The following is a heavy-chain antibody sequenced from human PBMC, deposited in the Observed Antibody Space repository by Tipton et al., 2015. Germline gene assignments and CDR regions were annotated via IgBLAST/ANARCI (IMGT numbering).Heavy chain of an antibody. D-gene: IGHD3/OR15-3a*01. CDR3: ARHESYDGDLISYYIDL. V-gene: IGHV4-61*02. Sequence: TLSLTCTVSGGSISGTSYYWGWIRQPPGKGLEWIGRIYTSGSTNYNPSLKSRVTMSVDTSKNQFSLELSSVTAADTAVYYCARHESYDGDLISYYIDLWGRGTLVTVSA. CDR1: GGSISGTSYY. CDR2: IYTSGST. J-gene: IGHJ2*01.